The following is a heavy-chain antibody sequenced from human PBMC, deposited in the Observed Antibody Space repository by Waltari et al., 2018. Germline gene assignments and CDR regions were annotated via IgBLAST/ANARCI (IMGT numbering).Heavy chain of an antibody. CDR1: GFNFYTYA. CDR3: VKEGYSSGWFPYFFDS. V-gene: IGHV3-23*01. CDR2: LRGRGDRT. D-gene: IGHD6-19*01. Sequence: EVQLLESGGGLVQPGGSLRLSCAGSGFNFYTYAMTWVRQAPGKGLEWVSSLRGRGDRTYYADSLKGRFTIARDNFKKTQFLEMNSLRAEDTAMYYCVKEGYSSGWFPYFFDSWGQGTLVTVSS. J-gene: IGHJ4*02.